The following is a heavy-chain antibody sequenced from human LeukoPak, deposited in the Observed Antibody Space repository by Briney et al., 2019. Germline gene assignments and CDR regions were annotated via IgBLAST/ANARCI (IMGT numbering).Heavy chain of an antibody. V-gene: IGHV1-18*01. D-gene: IGHD5-18*01. Sequence: ASVKVSCKASGYTFTSYGISWVRQAPGQGLEWMGWISAYNGNTNYAQKLQGRVTMTTDTSTSTAYMELRSLRSDDTAVYYCARVPPIQLWLGPSGSYFPEGWFDPWGQGTLVTVSS. CDR3: ARVPPIQLWLGPSGSYFPEGWFDP. CDR1: GYTFTSYG. CDR2: ISAYNGNT. J-gene: IGHJ5*02.